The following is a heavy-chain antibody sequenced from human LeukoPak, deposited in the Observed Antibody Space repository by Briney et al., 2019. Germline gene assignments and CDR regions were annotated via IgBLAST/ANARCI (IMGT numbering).Heavy chain of an antibody. J-gene: IGHJ4*02. Sequence: GGSPRLSCAASGFTFSNSSMTWVRQAPGKGLEWVSSISRSSTYIYYADLVKGRFTISRDNAKNSLYLQMGSLRAGDTAIYYCAYSANILPDYWGQGTLVTVSS. CDR3: AYSANILPDY. V-gene: IGHV3-21*01. CDR2: ISRSSTYI. CDR1: GFTFSNSS. D-gene: IGHD4-11*01.